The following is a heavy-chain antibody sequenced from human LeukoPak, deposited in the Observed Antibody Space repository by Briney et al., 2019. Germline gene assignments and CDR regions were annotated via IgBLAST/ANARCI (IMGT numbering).Heavy chain of an antibody. CDR1: GYSFTSYW. CDR3: ASTNSGSRYDTFDI. D-gene: IGHD1-26*01. V-gene: IGHV5-51*01. Sequence: GASLKISCKGSGYSFTSYWIGWVRQMPGKGLEWMGVIYPAASDTRYSPCFEGQVTISAEKSISTAYLQWSSLKASDTAMYYCASTNSGSRYDTFDIWGQGTPVTVSS. J-gene: IGHJ3*02. CDR2: IYPAASDT.